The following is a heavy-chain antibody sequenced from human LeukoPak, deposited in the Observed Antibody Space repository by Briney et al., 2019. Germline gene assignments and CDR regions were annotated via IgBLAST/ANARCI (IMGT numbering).Heavy chain of an antibody. Sequence: SETLSHTCTVSGDSISSGTYYRSWIRQPAGKGLEWIGRIDTSGSTNYNASLKSRVTISVDTSKNQFSLKLSSVTAADTAVYYCAREAGESVPAAKRGVYYYYYYMDVWGTGTTATVSS. CDR3: AREAGESVPAAKRGVYYYYYYMDV. V-gene: IGHV4-61*02. D-gene: IGHD2-2*01. J-gene: IGHJ6*03. CDR1: GDSISSGTYY. CDR2: IDTSGST.